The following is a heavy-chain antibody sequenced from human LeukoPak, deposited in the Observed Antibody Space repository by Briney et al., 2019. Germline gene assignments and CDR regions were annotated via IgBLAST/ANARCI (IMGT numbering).Heavy chain of an antibody. CDR3: ARHGGYCSSTSWYQSNYCYYLMDL. J-gene: IGHJ6*04. V-gene: IGHV4-38-2*01. CDR1: GYPICSEYY. CDR2: IYRSGDT. D-gene: IGHD2-2*01. Sequence: SETLSLTCAVSGYPICSEYYWGWTRQPPGKGLEWIRSIYRSGDTYYNPSLKSRVAISVETSKNQFTLKLNSVTAADTAVYCCARHGGYCSSTSWYQSNYCYYLMDLWGKGTTVTVSS.